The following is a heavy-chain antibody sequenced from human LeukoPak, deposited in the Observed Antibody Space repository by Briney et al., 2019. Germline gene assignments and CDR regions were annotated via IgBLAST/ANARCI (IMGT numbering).Heavy chain of an antibody. CDR1: GVSIRTFS. Sequence: PSETLSLTCTVSGVSIRTFSWSWIRQPPGRRLEWIGYIYYSGTTNYNPPLKSRVTISADPSKNQFSLKLSSVPAADTAVYYCARHTVGVNGMDVWGQGTTVTVSS. D-gene: IGHD3-16*01. CDR2: IYYSGTT. V-gene: IGHV4-59*08. CDR3: ARHTVGVNGMDV. J-gene: IGHJ6*02.